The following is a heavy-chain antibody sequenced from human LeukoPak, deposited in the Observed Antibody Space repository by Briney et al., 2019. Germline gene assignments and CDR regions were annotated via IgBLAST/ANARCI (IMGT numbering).Heavy chain of an antibody. CDR1: GGSCSNYY. J-gene: IGHJ4*02. Sequence: SETLALTCSVSGGSCSNYYWNWIRQPAGKGLEWIGRIYTSGSTNYNPSLKSRVTMSLDMSQKEVSLTLSSMTAADTAVYFCARGSGSYRPLYFFDYWGQGNLVTVSS. V-gene: IGHV4-4*07. CDR3: ARGSGSYRPLYFFDY. CDR2: IYTSGST. D-gene: IGHD3-16*02.